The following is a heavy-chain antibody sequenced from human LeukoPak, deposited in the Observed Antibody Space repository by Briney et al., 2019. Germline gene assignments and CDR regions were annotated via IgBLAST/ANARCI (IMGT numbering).Heavy chain of an antibody. J-gene: IGHJ3*02. CDR3: ARDPNGDYIGAFDM. D-gene: IGHD4-17*01. V-gene: IGHV3-23*01. CDR2: IRGGGGRA. Sequence: PGGSLRLSCTASGFTFSSYAMMWVRQAPGRGREGVSVIRGGGGRAFSSDSVKGRFTISRDNSKYTLCLQMNSLRAEDTAVYYCARDPNGDYIGAFDMWGPGTMVTVSS. CDR1: GFTFSSYA.